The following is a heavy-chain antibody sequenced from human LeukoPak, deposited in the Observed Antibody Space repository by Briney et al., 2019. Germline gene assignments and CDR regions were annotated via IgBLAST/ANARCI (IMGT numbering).Heavy chain of an antibody. CDR2: ISYDGSNK. CDR3: ASGYSSSWYGCDY. Sequence: GGSLRLSCAASGFTFSSYAMHWVRQAPGKGLEWVAVISYDGSNKYYADSVKGRFTISRDNSKNTLYLQKNSLRAEDTAVYYCASGYSSSWYGCDYWGQGTLVTVSS. CDR1: GFTFSSYA. D-gene: IGHD6-13*01. J-gene: IGHJ4*02. V-gene: IGHV3-30*01.